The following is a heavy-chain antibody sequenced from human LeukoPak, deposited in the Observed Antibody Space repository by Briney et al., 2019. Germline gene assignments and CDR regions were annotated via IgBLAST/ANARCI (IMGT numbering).Heavy chain of an antibody. V-gene: IGHV3-15*01. CDR3: AAGTGRSDFDY. D-gene: IGHD3/OR15-3a*01. CDR1: GFTFSDAW. Sequence: GGSLRLSCAASGFTFSDAWMSWVRQDPGKGLEWVGRIKSKTDVGTRDFAALVKGRFIISRDDSKKTVYLQMASLKTEDTAVYYCAAGTGRSDFDYWGQGTLVTISS. CDR2: IKSKTDVGTR. J-gene: IGHJ4*02.